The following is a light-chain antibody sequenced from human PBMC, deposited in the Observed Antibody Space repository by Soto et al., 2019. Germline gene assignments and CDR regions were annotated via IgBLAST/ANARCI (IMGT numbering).Light chain of an antibody. CDR2: DVR. CDR1: SSDVGRYNY. Sequence: QSALTQPASVSGSPGQSITISCTGTSSDVGRYNYVSWYQQHPGKAPKLMIYDVRNRPSGVSNRFSGTKSGNTASLTISGLQAEDEADYYCSSYTSSSTGVFGGGTQLTVL. CDR3: SSYTSSSTGV. V-gene: IGLV2-14*01. J-gene: IGLJ3*02.